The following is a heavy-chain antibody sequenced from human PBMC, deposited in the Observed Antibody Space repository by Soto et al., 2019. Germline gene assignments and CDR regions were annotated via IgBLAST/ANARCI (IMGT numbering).Heavy chain of an antibody. V-gene: IGHV3-15*01. Sequence: EVQLVESGGGLVKPGGSLRLSCAASGFTFSNAWMSWVRQAPGKGLEWVGRIKSKTEGGTTDYAAPVKGRFTISRDDSKNTLYLQMNSLKTEDTAVYYCTTRSRSVGYAWGQGTLVTVSS. D-gene: IGHD5-12*01. CDR2: IKSKTEGGTT. CDR1: GFTFSNAW. J-gene: IGHJ4*02. CDR3: TTRSRSVGYA.